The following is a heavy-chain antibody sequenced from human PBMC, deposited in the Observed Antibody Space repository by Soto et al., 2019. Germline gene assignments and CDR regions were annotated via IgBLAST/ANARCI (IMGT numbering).Heavy chain of an antibody. CDR1: GFIFSNYA. CDR2: TSFSGGRT. J-gene: IGHJ4*02. V-gene: IGHV3-23*01. CDR3: AKDSRAFCGGDCSKDY. D-gene: IGHD2-21*02. Sequence: GGSLRLSCAASGFIFSNYAMTWVRQGPGRGLEWVSTTSFSGGRTYYADSVKGRFTISRDNSNNTLFLQMSSLRAEDTAIYYCAKDSRAFCGGDCSKDYWGQGTLVTVSS.